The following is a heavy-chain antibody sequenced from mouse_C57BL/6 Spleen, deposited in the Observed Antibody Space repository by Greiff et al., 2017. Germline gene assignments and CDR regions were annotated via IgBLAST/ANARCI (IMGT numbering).Heavy chain of an antibody. CDR1: GYTFTSYW. CDR3: AREGGSSLYWYFEV. J-gene: IGHJ1*03. V-gene: IGHV1-64*01. Sequence: HVQLQQPGAELVKPGASVSLSCKASGYTFTSYWMHWVKQRPGQGLEWIGMIHPNSGSTNYNAKIKNKATLTVDKSSSTAYMQLSSLTSEDSAVYYWAREGGSSLYWYFEVWGTGTTVTVSS. D-gene: IGHD1-1*01. CDR2: IHPNSGST.